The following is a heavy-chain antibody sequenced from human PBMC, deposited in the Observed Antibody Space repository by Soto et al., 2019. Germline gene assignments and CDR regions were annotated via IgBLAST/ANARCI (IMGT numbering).Heavy chain of an antibody. D-gene: IGHD3-22*01. CDR3: ARQASNGQWFL. V-gene: IGHV5-51*01. Sequence: GESLKISCKGSGYPLTSYWIGWVRQTPGKGLEWMAIIYPGDSDIRYSPSFQGQVTISADKSISTAYLQWSSLKASDTAMYYCARQASNGQWFLWGQGTTVTVSS. CDR2: IYPGDSDI. CDR1: GYPLTSYW. J-gene: IGHJ6*02.